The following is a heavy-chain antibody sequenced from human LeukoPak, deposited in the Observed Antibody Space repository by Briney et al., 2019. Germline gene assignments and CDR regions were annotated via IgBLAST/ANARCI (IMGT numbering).Heavy chain of an antibody. V-gene: IGHV3-7*01. J-gene: IGHJ3*02. CDR2: IKEDGSEK. Sequence: GGSLRLSCAASGFMFSDYWMSWVRQAPGKGLEWVANIKEDGSEKSYVDSVKGRFTISRDNAKNSMYLQTNSLRAEDTAVYYCARDIAAGAFDIWGQGTMVTVSS. CDR3: ARDIAAGAFDI. CDR1: GFMFSDYW. D-gene: IGHD6-13*01.